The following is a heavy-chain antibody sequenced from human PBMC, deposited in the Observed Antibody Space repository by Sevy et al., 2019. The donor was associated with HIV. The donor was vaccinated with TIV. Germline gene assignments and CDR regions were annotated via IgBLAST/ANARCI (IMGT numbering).Heavy chain of an antibody. CDR1: GFNFRSYD. CDR3: ARVSGWHLRYGLDV. J-gene: IGHJ6*02. Sequence: ASVKVSCEASGFNFRSYDIYWVRQAPGQGLEWMGWMNTNTGNTGFAQKFQGRVTMTRNSSISTAYMELSNLRFEDTAVYYCARVSGWHLRYGLDVWGQGTTVTVSS. D-gene: IGHD6-19*01. V-gene: IGHV1-8*02. CDR2: MNTNTGNT.